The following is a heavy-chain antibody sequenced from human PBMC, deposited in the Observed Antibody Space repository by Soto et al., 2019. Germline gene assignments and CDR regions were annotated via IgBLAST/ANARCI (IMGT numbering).Heavy chain of an antibody. V-gene: IGHV5-10-1*01. CDR3: ARQVYDSDTGPNFQYYFDS. CDR2: IDPSDSQT. J-gene: IGHJ4*02. Sequence: GESLKISCKGSGYSFAGYWITWVRQKPGKGLEWMGRIDPSDSQTYYSPSFRGHVTISVTKSITAVFLQWSSLRASDTAMYYCARQVYDSDTGPNFQYYFDSWGQGTPVTVSS. CDR1: GYSFAGYW. D-gene: IGHD3-22*01.